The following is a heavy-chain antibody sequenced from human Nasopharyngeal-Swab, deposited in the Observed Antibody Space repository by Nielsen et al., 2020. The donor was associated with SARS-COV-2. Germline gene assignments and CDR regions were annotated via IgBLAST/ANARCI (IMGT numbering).Heavy chain of an antibody. CDR3: ARGSGWTLDY. J-gene: IGHJ4*02. CDR1: GGSISSYY. V-gene: IGHV4-59*01. CDR2: IYYSGST. D-gene: IGHD6-19*01. Sequence: GSLRLSCTVSGGSISSYYWSWIRQPPGKGLEWIGYIYYSGSTNYNPSLKSRVTISVDTSKNQFSLKLSSVTAADTAVYYCARGSGWTLDYWGQGTLGTVSS.